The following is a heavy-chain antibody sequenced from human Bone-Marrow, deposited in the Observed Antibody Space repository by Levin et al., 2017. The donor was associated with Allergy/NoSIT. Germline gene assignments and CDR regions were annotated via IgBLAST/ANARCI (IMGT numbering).Heavy chain of an antibody. CDR3: AREVQLVDPSRRANWFDP. CDR2: IIPILGIA. CDR1: GGTFSSYP. J-gene: IGHJ5*02. D-gene: IGHD2-8*02. V-gene: IGHV1-69*04. Sequence: ASVKVSCKASGGTFSSYPISWVRQAPGQGLEWMGRIIPILGIANYAQKFQGRVTITADKSTSTAYMELSSLRSEDTAVYYCAREVQLVDPSRRANWFDPWGQGTLVTVSS.